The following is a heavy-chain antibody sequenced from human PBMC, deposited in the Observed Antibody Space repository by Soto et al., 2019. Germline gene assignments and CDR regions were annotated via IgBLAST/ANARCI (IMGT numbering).Heavy chain of an antibody. V-gene: IGHV1-18*01. J-gene: IGHJ5*02. D-gene: IGHD2-15*01. CDR1: GYTFTNYG. CDR2: ISAYNGNT. CDR3: ARGVVVVVAAPNWFDP. Sequence: VASVKVSCKASGYTFTNYGFSWVRQAPGQGLEWMGWISAYNGNTNYSQKFQGRVTITRDTSASTAYMELSSLRSEDTAVYYCARGVVVVVAAPNWFDPWGQGTLVTVSS.